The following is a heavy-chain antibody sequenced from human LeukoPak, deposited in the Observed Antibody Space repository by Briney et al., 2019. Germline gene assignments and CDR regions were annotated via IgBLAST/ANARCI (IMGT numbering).Heavy chain of an antibody. CDR2: IYDSGST. V-gene: IGHV4-39*01. J-gene: IGHJ6*03. Sequence: KPSETLSLTCTVSGASITTSSYYWGWIRQPQGKGLEWIGSIYDSGSTYYNPSLKSRVTLSVDTSKNQFSLKLSSATAADTAVYYCARHVRSPGALYYMYVWGKGTTVTVSS. CDR1: GASITTSSYY. CDR3: ARHVRSPGALYYMYV. D-gene: IGHD3-10*02.